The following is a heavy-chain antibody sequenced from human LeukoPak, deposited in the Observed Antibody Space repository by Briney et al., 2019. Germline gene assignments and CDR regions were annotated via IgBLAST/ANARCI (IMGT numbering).Heavy chain of an antibody. J-gene: IGHJ4*02. CDR1: GFTFSSYA. V-gene: IGHV3-23*01. CDR2: ISGSGGST. Sequence: GGSLRLSCAASGFTFSSYAMSWVRQAPGKGLEWVSAISGSGGSTYYADPVKGRFTISRDNSKNTLYLQMHSLRAEDTAVYYCAKDSMGYSSGWHEPASHWGQGTLVTVSS. D-gene: IGHD6-19*01. CDR3: AKDSMGYSSGWHEPASH.